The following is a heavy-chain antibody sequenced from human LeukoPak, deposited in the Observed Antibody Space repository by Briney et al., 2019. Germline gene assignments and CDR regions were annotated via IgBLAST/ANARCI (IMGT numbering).Heavy chain of an antibody. Sequence: ASVKVSCKASGYTFTGYYMHWARQAPGQGLEWMGWINPNSGGTNYAQKLQGRVTMTTDTSTSTAYMELRSLRSDDTAVYYCARDLDSGSSPGDWGQGTLVTVSS. D-gene: IGHD1-26*01. CDR3: ARDLDSGSSPGD. V-gene: IGHV1-2*02. CDR1: GYTFTGYY. J-gene: IGHJ4*02. CDR2: INPNSGGT.